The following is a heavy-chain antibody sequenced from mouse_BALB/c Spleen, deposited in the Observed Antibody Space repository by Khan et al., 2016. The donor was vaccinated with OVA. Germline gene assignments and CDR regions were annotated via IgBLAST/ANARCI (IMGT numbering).Heavy chain of an antibody. V-gene: IGHV3-2*02. J-gene: IGHJ2*01. D-gene: IGHD1-1*01. CDR3: ARGNYYGYYFDY. CDR1: GYSITSNYA. Sequence: EVELVESGPGLVKPSQSLSLTCTVTGYSITSNYAWNWIRQFPGNKLEWMGYISYSDSTSYNPSLKSRISITRDTSQNQFFLQLNSVTTADTATYYCARGNYYGYYFDYWGQGTTLTVSS. CDR2: ISYSDST.